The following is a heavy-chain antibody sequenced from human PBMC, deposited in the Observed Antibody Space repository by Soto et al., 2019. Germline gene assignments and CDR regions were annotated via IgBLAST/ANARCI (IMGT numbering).Heavy chain of an antibody. J-gene: IGHJ5*02. V-gene: IGHV3-30*18. CDR2: ISYDGNNK. Sequence: GGSLRLSCAVSGFTFSSSGMHWVRQAPGKGLEWVAVISYDGNNKYYADSVKGRFTISRDNSKNTLYLQMNSLRGEDTAVYYCAKDHGVGSTGWFDPWGQGTLVTVSS. CDR3: AKDHGVGSTGWFDP. CDR1: GFTFSSSG. D-gene: IGHD1-26*01.